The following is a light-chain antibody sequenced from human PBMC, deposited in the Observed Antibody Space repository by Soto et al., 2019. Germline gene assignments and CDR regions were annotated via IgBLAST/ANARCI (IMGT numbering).Light chain of an antibody. CDR1: QGISSW. CDR3: QEANSFPLT. Sequence: DIQMTQSPSSVSASVGDSVSITCRASQGISSWLAWYQQKPGRAPKLLIYTGSSFQSGVPSRFCGTGSGTDFTLTISSLQAEDVATYYCQEANSFPLTFGGGTKVEIK. V-gene: IGKV1-12*01. CDR2: TGS. J-gene: IGKJ4*01.